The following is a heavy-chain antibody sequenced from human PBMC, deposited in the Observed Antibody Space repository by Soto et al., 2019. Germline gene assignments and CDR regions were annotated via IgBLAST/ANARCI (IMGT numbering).Heavy chain of an antibody. CDR3: ARDFPSPGDYDFWSGSEGRYMDV. CDR1: GGSISSYY. CDR2: IYYSGST. V-gene: IGHV4-59*01. Sequence: NPSETLSLTCTVSGGSISSYYWSWIRQPPGKGLEWIGYIYYSGSTNYNPSLKSRVTISVDTSKNQFSLKLSSVTAADTAVYHCARDFPSPGDYDFWSGSEGRYMDVWGKGTTVTVSS. D-gene: IGHD3-3*01. J-gene: IGHJ6*03.